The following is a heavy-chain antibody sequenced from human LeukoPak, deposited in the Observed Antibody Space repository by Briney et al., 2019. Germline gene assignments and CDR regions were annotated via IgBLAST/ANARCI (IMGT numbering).Heavy chain of an antibody. J-gene: IGHJ5*02. CDR1: GYTFTGYV. D-gene: IGHD3-10*01. CDR3: AREDVRGVMKNWFDP. CDR2: INAGNGNT. V-gene: IGHV1-3*01. Sequence: ASVKVSCKASGYTFTGYVMHWVRQAPGQRPEWMGWINAGNGNTKYSQKFQGRVTIIRDTSARTAYMELSSLRSEDTAVYYCAREDVRGVMKNWFDPWGQGTLVTVSS.